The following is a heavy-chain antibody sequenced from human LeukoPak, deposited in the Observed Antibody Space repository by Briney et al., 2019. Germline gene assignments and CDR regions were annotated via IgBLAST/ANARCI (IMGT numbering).Heavy chain of an antibody. Sequence: GESLQISCQGSGYSFTSYWIGWVRQMPGKGLEWMGIIYPGDSDTRYSPSFQGQVTISADKSISTAYLQWSSLKASDTAMYYCARGPSGYYFFFNYWGQGTLVTVSS. CDR1: GYSFTSYW. D-gene: IGHD3-22*01. V-gene: IGHV5-51*01. CDR2: IYPGDSDT. J-gene: IGHJ4*02. CDR3: ARGPSGYYFFFNY.